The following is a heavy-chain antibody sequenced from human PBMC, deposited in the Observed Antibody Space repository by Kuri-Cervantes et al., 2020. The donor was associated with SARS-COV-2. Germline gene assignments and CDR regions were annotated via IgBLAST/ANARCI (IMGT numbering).Heavy chain of an antibody. D-gene: IGHD3-3*01. J-gene: IGHJ6*03. Sequence: ASVKVSCKVSGYTLTELSMHWVRQAPGKGFEWMGGFDPEDGETIYAQKFQGRVTMTEDTSTDTAYMELSSLRSEDTAVYYCARVFLEWFESYMDVWGKGTTVTVSS. CDR3: ARVFLEWFESYMDV. V-gene: IGHV1-24*01. CDR2: FDPEDGET. CDR1: GYTLTELS.